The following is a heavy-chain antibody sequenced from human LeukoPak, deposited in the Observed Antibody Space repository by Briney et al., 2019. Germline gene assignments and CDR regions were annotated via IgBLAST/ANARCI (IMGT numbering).Heavy chain of an antibody. CDR1: GGSISSYY. Sequence: SETLSLTCTVSGGSISSYYWSWIQQPPGKGLEWIGYIYTSGSTNYNPSLKSRVTISVDTSKNQFSLKLGSVTAADTAVYYCARLIESSTSHTTNWFDPWGQGTLVTVSS. CDR3: ARLIESSTSHTTNWFDP. D-gene: IGHD2-2*01. J-gene: IGHJ5*02. V-gene: IGHV4-4*09. CDR2: IYTSGST.